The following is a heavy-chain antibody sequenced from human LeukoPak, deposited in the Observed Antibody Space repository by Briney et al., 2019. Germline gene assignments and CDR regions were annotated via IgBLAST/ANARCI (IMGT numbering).Heavy chain of an antibody. J-gene: IGHJ4*02. CDR1: GGTFSSYT. CDR3: ARAYSGGRGYYFDY. D-gene: IGHD6-19*01. V-gene: IGHV1-69*02. Sequence: SVKVSCKASGGTFSSYTISWVRQAPGQGLEWMGRIIPILGIANYAQEFQGRVTITADKSTSTAYMELSSLRSEDTAVYYCARAYSGGRGYYFDYWGQGTLVTVSS. CDR2: IIPILGIA.